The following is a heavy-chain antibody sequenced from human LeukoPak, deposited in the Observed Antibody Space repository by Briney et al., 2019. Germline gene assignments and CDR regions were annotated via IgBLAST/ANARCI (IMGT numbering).Heavy chain of an antibody. CDR1: GGSISSYY. CDR2: IYYSGST. V-gene: IGHV4-59*01. CDR3: ARGWMKDAFDI. J-gene: IGHJ3*02. D-gene: IGHD5-12*01. Sequence: PSETLSLTCTVSGGSISSYYWSWIRQPPGKGLEWIGYIYYSGSTNYNPSLKSRVTISVDTSKNQFSLELSSVTAADTAVYYCARGWMKDAFDIWGQGTMVTVSS.